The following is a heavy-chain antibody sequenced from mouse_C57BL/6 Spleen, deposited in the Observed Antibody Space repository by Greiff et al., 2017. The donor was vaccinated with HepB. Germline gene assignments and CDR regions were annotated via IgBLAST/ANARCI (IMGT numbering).Heavy chain of an antibody. D-gene: IGHD2-4*01. Sequence: VQLQQSGAELARPGASVKMSCKASGYTFTSYTMHWVKQGPGQGLEWIGYINPSCCYTKYNQKFKDKSTLTADKSSSTAYMQLSSLTSDDSAVYYCARDYDSSCWGQGTTLTVAS. V-gene: IGHV1-4*01. J-gene: IGHJ2*01. CDR2: INPSCCYT. CDR1: GYTFTSYT. CDR3: ARDYDSSC.